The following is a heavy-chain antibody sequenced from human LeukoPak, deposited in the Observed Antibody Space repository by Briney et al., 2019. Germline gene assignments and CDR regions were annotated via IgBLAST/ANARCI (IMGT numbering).Heavy chain of an antibody. J-gene: IGHJ4*02. D-gene: IGHD1-26*01. CDR2: IGSDGSIT. Sequence: GGSLRLSCAASGFTFNSHWMHWVRRGPGKGLVWVSRIGSDGSITSYADSVKGRFTISRDNAKNTLYLQMNSLRAEDTAVYYCATTRFVGSALDYWGQGTLVTVSS. CDR1: GFTFNSHW. CDR3: ATTRFVGSALDY. V-gene: IGHV3-74*01.